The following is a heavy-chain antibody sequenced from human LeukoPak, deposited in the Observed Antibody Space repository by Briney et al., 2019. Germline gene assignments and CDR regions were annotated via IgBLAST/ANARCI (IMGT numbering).Heavy chain of an antibody. V-gene: IGHV1-18*01. CDR1: GYTFTSYG. Sequence: GPPVKISRKTSGYTFTSYGISWVRQAPGQGLEWMGWISAYNGNPNYAQKLQGRVTMTTDTSTSPAYTELRRLRSDDPAGNYLARAPPIAGTDYYYGMDVWGQGTTVTVCS. D-gene: IGHD6-13*01. CDR2: ISAYNGNP. CDR3: ARAPPIAGTDYYYGMDV. J-gene: IGHJ6*02.